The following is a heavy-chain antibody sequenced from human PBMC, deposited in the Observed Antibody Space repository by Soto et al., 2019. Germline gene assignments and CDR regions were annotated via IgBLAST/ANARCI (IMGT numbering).Heavy chain of an antibody. D-gene: IGHD2-15*01. CDR3: AKDRGCSGGSCFRGQDD. J-gene: IGHJ4*02. Sequence: EVQLLESGGSLVQPGGSLRLSCAAFGFTFSSYAMGWVRQAPGKGLEWVSAISGSGGSTYYADSVKGRFTISRDNSKNTLNLQMNSLRVEHTAVYYCAKDRGCSGGSCFRGQDDWGQGTLVTVSS. CDR2: ISGSGGST. V-gene: IGHV3-23*01. CDR1: GFTFSSYA.